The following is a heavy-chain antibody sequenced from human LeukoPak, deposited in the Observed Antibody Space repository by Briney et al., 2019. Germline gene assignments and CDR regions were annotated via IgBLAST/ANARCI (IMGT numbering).Heavy chain of an antibody. CDR3: ARSRIAVADTGIDY. CDR2: IYYSGST. V-gene: IGHV4-39*01. CDR1: GGSISSSSYY. D-gene: IGHD6-19*01. Sequence: PSETLSLTCTVSGGSISSSSYYWGWIRQPPGKGLEWIGSIYYSGSTYYNPSLKSRVTVSVDTSKNQFSLKLSSVTAADTAVYYCARSRIAVADTGIDYWGQGTLVTVSS. J-gene: IGHJ4*02.